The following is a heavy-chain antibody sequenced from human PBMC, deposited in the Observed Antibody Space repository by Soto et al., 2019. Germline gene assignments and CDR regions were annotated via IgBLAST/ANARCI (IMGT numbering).Heavy chain of an antibody. CDR2: IWYDGSNK. D-gene: IGHD6-6*01. CDR3: ARGSSIAARNFDY. J-gene: IGHJ4*02. Sequence: HPGGSLRLSCAASGFTFSSYGMHWVRQAPGKGLEWVAVIWYDGSNKYYADSVKGRFTISRDNSKNTLYLQMNSLRAEDTAVYYCARGSSIAARNFDYWGQGTLVTVSS. CDR1: GFTFSSYG. V-gene: IGHV3-33*01.